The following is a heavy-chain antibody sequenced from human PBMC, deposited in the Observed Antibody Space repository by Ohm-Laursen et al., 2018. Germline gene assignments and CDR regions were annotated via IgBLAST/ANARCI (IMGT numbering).Heavy chain of an antibody. CDR2: IKQDGSEK. J-gene: IGHJ4*02. CDR3: ARGGQQQVEDY. D-gene: IGHD6-13*01. Sequence: SLRLSCTASGFTFSNFWMSWVRQAPGKGLEWVANIKQDGSEKNYVDSVKGRFTISRDNAKNSLYLQMNSLRAEDTAVYYCARGGQQQVEDYWGQGTLVTVSS. CDR1: GFTFSNFW. V-gene: IGHV3-7*03.